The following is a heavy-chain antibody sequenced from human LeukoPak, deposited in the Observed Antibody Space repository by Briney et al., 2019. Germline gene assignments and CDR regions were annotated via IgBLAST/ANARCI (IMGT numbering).Heavy chain of an antibody. D-gene: IGHD6-13*01. CDR2: IYSGGST. J-gene: IGHJ4*02. Sequence: GGSLRLSCAASGFTVSTNSMSWVRQAPGKGLEWVSVIYSGGSTYYADSVKGRFTFSRDNSKNTLYLQMNSLRAEDTAVYYCARGSSSWYKGYDYRGQGTLVTVSS. V-gene: IGHV3-66*02. CDR3: ARGSSSWYKGYDY. CDR1: GFTVSTNS.